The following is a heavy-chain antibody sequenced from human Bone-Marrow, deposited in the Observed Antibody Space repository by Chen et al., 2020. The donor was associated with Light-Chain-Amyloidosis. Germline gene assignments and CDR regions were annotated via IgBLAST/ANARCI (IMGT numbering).Heavy chain of an antibody. J-gene: IGHJ3*01. CDR1: GFTFSSYS. CDR3: ARRLYSDSAAYQPSSFDV. CDR2: IGSEGNFE. V-gene: IGHV3-21*01. D-gene: IGHD3-22*01. Sequence: EVQLVESGGDLVKPGGSLSLPCAASGFTFSSYSRNGVRQAPGRGLEWVAYIGSEGNFEYYADSVKGRFFISRDNAKNSLFLQMSSLRVEDTALYYCARRLYSDSAAYQPSSFDVWGRGTIVTVSS.